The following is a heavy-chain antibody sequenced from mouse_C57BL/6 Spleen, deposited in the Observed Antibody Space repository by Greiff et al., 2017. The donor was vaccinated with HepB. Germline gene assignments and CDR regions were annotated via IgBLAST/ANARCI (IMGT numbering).Heavy chain of an antibody. CDR1: GYTFTSYW. D-gene: IGHD3-2*02. CDR3: ARGQLRAGYFDY. Sequence: QVQLQQPGAELVMPGASVKLSCKASGYTFTSYWMHWVKQRPGQGLEWIGEIDPSDSYTNYNQKFKGKSTLTVDKSSSTAYMQLSSLTSEDSAVYYCARGQLRAGYFDYWGQGTTLTV. J-gene: IGHJ2*01. CDR2: IDPSDSYT. V-gene: IGHV1-69*01.